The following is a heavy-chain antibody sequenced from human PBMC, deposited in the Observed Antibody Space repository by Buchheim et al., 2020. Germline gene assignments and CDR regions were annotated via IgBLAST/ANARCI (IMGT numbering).Heavy chain of an antibody. J-gene: IGHJ6*02. D-gene: IGHD3-3*01. Sequence: EVQLVESGGGLVQPGGSLRLSCAASGFTFSSYEMNWVRQAPGKGLEWVSYISSSGSTIYYVDSVKGRFTISRDNAKNSLYLQMNSLRAEDTAVYYCARALLVTIFGVVTYGMDVWGQGTT. CDR2: ISSSGSTI. CDR3: ARALLVTIFGVVTYGMDV. V-gene: IGHV3-48*03. CDR1: GFTFSSYE.